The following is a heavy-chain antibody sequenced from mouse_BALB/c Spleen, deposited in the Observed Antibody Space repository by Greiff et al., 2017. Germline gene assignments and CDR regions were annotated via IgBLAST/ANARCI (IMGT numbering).Heavy chain of an antibody. J-gene: IGHJ3*01. V-gene: IGHV3-2*02. CDR3: ARGGFYDGYYVPFFAY. D-gene: IGHD2-3*01. CDR2: ISYSGST. Sequence: EVHLVESGPGLVKPSQSLSLTCTVTGYSITSDYAWNWIRQFPGNKLEWMGYISYSGSTSYNPSLKSRISITRDTSKNQFFLQLNSVTTEDTATYYCARGGFYDGYYVPFFAYWGQGTLVTVSA. CDR1: GYSITSDYA.